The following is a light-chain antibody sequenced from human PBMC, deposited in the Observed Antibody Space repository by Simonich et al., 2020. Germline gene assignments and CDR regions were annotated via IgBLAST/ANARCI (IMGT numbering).Light chain of an antibody. V-gene: IGKV2-30*02. J-gene: IGKJ5*01. Sequence: DVVMTQSPLSLPVTLGQPASISCRSSQRLVQSDGNTYLNCFHQRPGQSPRHLIFKVSNRDAGVPNEFSGRGSGTDFTLKISRVEAEDVGVYYCMQGTHWPITFGQGTRLEIK. CDR1: QRLVQSDGNTY. CDR2: KVS. CDR3: MQGTHWPIT.